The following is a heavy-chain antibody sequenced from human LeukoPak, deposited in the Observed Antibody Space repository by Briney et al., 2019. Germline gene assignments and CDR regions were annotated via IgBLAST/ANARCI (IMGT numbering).Heavy chain of an antibody. CDR2: ITGSSYNK. V-gene: IGHV3-21*01. Sequence: GGSLRLSCAASGFTFSDYALNWVRQAPGKGLEWISSITGSSYNKYYAESLKGRVTISRDNAKNSLYLQMDSLRAEDTAVYYCGVGASSASEFDYWGQGTLVSVSS. CDR3: GVGASSASEFDY. J-gene: IGHJ4*02. CDR1: GFTFSDYA. D-gene: IGHD1-26*01.